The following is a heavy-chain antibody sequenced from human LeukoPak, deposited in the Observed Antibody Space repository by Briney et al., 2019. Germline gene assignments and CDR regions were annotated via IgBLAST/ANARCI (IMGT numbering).Heavy chain of an antibody. CDR1: GFTFSSYE. CDR2: ISSSGSTI. V-gene: IGHV3-48*03. D-gene: IGHD2-15*01. J-gene: IGHJ5*02. CDR3: ARGGYCSGGSCRWFDP. Sequence: GGSLRLSCAASGFTFSSYETNWVRQAPGEGLEWVSYISSSGSTIYYADSVKGRFTISRDNAKNSLYLQMNSLRAEDTAVYYCARGGYCSGGSCRWFDPWGQGTLVTVSS.